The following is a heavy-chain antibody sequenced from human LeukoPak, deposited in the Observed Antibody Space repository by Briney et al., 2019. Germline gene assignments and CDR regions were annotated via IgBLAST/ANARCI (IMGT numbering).Heavy chain of an antibody. V-gene: IGHV3-21*01. CDR2: ISSNSKYI. CDR3: ARDRGEYYDFWSGYYSDY. CDR1: GFTFSNYS. J-gene: IGHJ4*02. Sequence: GGSLRLSCAASGFTFSNYSMNWVRQAPGKGLEWVSSISSNSKYIYYADSVKGRFTISRDNAKNSLYLQMNSLRAEDTAVYYCARDRGEYYDFWSGYYSDYWGQGTLVTVSS. D-gene: IGHD3-3*01.